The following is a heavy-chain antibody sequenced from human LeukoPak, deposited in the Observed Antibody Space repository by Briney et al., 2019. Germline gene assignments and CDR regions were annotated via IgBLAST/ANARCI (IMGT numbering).Heavy chain of an antibody. D-gene: IGHD1-26*01. J-gene: IGHJ4*02. CDR2: INPNSGGT. Sequence: ASVKVSCKASGYTFTSYDINWVRQATGQGLEWMGWINPNSGGTNYAQKFQGRATMTRDTSISTAYMELSRLRSDDTAVYYCARDGSGSYGSDYWGQGTLVTVSS. CDR1: GYTFTSYD. V-gene: IGHV1-2*02. CDR3: ARDGSGSYGSDY.